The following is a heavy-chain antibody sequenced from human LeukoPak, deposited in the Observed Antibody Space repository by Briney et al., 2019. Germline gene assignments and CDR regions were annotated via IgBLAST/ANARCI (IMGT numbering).Heavy chain of an antibody. CDR2: IYYSGST. D-gene: IGHD3-10*01. Sequence: PSETLSLTCTVPGGSISSGGYYWSWIRQHPEKGLEWIGYIYYSGSTYYNPSLKSRVTISVDTSKNQFSLKLSSVTAADTAVYYCASGVRGVIRFDYWGQGTLVTVSS. CDR3: ASGVRGVIRFDY. CDR1: GGSISSGGYY. V-gene: IGHV4-31*03. J-gene: IGHJ4*02.